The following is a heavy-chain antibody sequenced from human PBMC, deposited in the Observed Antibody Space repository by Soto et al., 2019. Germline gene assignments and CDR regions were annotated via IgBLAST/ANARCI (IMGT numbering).Heavy chain of an antibody. D-gene: IGHD3-22*01. V-gene: IGHV4-59*03. CDR3: ATRPHDDERSIYFGVFDY. Sequence: SETLSLTCSVSGGSITSYHGSWIRQFPGKGLEWIAYTSYTVNTNYNPSLKSRVTISMDTSKNQLSLKLTSMTAADTAVYYCATRPHDDERSIYFGVFDYWGQGALVTVSS. J-gene: IGHJ4*02. CDR1: GGSITSYH. CDR2: TSYTVNT.